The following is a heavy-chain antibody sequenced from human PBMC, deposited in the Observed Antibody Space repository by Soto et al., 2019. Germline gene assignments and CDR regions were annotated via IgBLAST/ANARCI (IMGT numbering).Heavy chain of an antibody. D-gene: IGHD6-13*01. V-gene: IGHV6-1*01. J-gene: IGHJ6*03. CDR2: TYYRSKWYN. CDR1: GDSVSSNSAA. CDR3: ARHSRIAAPHDYYYMDV. Sequence: QSQTLSLTCAISGDSVSSNSAAWNWIRQSPSRGLEWLGRTYYRSKWYNDYAVSVKSRITINPDTSKNQFSLQLNSVTPEDTAVYYCARHSRIAAPHDYYYMDVWGKGTTVTVSS.